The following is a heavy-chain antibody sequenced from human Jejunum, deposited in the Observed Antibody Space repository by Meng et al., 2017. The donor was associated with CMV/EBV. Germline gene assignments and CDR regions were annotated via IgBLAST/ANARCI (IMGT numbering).Heavy chain of an antibody. CDR1: GTPVNNYY. CDR3: AKVGEWNYGRGWFNR. D-gene: IGHD1-7*01. J-gene: IGHJ5*02. CDR2: IYHSGST. Sequence: GTPVNNYYWSWIRQPPGKGLEWIGYIYHSGSTDSNPSLSSRVTISIDTSKNQVSLQLSSVTAADTAVYYCAKVGEWNYGRGWFNRWGQGTLVTVSS. V-gene: IGHV4-59*02.